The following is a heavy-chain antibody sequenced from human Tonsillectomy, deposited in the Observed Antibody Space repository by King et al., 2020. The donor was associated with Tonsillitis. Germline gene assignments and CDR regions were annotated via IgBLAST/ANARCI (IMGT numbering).Heavy chain of an antibody. CDR1: GFTFSSYS. J-gene: IGHJ6*02. D-gene: IGHD6-19*01. CDR3: AREGYSSGWFAVRRYYYYGMDV. CDR2: ISSSSSTI. Sequence: VQLVESGGGLVQPGGSLRLSCAASGFTFSSYSMNWVRQAPGKGLEWVSYISSSSSTIYYEDSVKGRFTISRENAKKSLYLKMNSLRAEDTAVYYCAREGYSSGWFAVRRYYYYGMDVWGHGSTVTVSS. V-gene: IGHV3-48*01.